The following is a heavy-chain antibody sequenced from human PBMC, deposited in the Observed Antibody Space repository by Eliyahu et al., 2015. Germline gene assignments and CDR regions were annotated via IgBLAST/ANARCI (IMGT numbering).Heavy chain of an antibody. J-gene: IGHJ4*02. CDR1: GFTFNNYA. CDR2: ISGSGDST. Sequence: EVQLLESGGGLVQPGGSLRPSCXASGFTFNNYAMSWVRQAPGKGLEWVSGISGSGDSTYYADSVKGRFTISRDNSKNFLYLQMDSLRAEDTALYYCAKHKALTAGSFDHWGQGTLVTVSS. V-gene: IGHV3-23*01. CDR3: AKHKALTAGSFDH.